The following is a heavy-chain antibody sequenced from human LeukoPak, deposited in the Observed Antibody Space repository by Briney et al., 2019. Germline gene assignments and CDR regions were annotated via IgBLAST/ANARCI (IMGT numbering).Heavy chain of an antibody. CDR3: ARHAAPPSYYYDSSGYYHFDY. D-gene: IGHD3-22*01. Sequence: PSETLSLTCTVSGGSISSYYWSWIRQPAGKGLEWIGRIYTSGSTNYNPSLKSRVTMSVDTSKNQFSLKLSSVTAADTAVYYCARHAAPPSYYYDSSGYYHFDYWGQGTLVTVSS. CDR2: IYTSGST. V-gene: IGHV4-4*07. J-gene: IGHJ4*02. CDR1: GGSISSYY.